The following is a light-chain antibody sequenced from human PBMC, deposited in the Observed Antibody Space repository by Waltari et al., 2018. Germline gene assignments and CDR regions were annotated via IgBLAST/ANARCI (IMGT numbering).Light chain of an antibody. V-gene: IGKV3-20*01. J-gene: IGKJ2*03. CDR1: QTVRSNY. CDR3: QQSGTSHS. Sequence: ILLTQSPGTLSLSPGDRAPLPCWANQTVRSNYLAWYQQKPGQAPRLLFYGASTRATGIPDRFSGSGSGTDFTLTIDRLEPEDFAVYYCQQSGTSHSFGQGTKLEI. CDR2: GAS.